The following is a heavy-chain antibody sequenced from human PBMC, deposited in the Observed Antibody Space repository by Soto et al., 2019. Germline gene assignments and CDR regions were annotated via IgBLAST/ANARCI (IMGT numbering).Heavy chain of an antibody. CDR3: ARLGVASILAVDY. D-gene: IGHD5-12*01. Sequence: QVQLHESGPGLVKPSETLSLTCTVSGGSISSYYWSWIRQPPGKGLEWIGYIYYSGSTNYNPSLKSRVPISVDTSKNQFSLQLSSVTAADTAVYYCARLGVASILAVDYWGQGTLVTVSS. CDR2: IYYSGST. CDR1: GGSISSYY. V-gene: IGHV4-59*08. J-gene: IGHJ4*02.